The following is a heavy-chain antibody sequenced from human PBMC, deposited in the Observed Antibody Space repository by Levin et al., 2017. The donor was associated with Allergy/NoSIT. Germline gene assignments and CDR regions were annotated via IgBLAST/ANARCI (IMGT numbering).Heavy chain of an antibody. D-gene: IGHD3-22*01. CDR1: GGTFSSYA. V-gene: IGHV1-69*13. CDR2: IIPIFGTA. CDR3: AGEGRSSVSSGYYYEVPFDY. Sequence: ASVKVSCKASGGTFSSYAISWVRQAPGQGLEWMGGIIPIFGTANYAQKFQGRVTITADESTSTAYMELSSLRSEDTAVYYCAGEGRSSVSSGYYYEVPFDYWGQGTLVTVSA. J-gene: IGHJ4*02.